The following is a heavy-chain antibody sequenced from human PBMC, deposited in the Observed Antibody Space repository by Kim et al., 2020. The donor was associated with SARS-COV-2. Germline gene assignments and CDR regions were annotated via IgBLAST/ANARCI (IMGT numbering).Heavy chain of an antibody. J-gene: IGHJ4*02. Sequence: GGSLRLSCAASGFTFSSYSMNWVRQAPGKGLEWVSSISSSSSYIYYADSVKGRFTISRDNAKNSLYLQMNSLRAEDTAVYYCATQRGDYDMYYFDYWGQGTLVTFSS. V-gene: IGHV3-21*01. D-gene: IGHD4-17*01. CDR1: GFTFSSYS. CDR3: ATQRGDYDMYYFDY. CDR2: ISSSSSYI.